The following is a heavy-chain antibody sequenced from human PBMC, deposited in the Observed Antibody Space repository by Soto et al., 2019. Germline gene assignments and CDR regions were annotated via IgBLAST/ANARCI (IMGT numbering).Heavy chain of an antibody. CDR3: ARGKYCSGGSCWWGWFDP. J-gene: IGHJ5*02. D-gene: IGHD2-15*01. Sequence: ASVKVSCKASGYTFTSYAMHWVRQAPGQRLEWMGWINAGNGNTKYSQKFQGRVTITRDTSASTAYMELSSLRSEDTAVYYCARGKYCSGGSCWWGWFDPWGQGTVVTVSS. CDR1: GYTFTSYA. CDR2: INAGNGNT. V-gene: IGHV1-3*01.